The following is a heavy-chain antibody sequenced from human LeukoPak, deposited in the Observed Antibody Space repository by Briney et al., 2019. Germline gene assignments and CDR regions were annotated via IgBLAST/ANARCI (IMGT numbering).Heavy chain of an antibody. D-gene: IGHD3-10*01. CDR3: AREKSLRLWFGEFNPGYFDY. V-gene: IGHV3-30*04. Sequence: GGSLRLPCAASGFTFSSYAMHWVRQAPGKGLEWVAVISYDGSNKYYADSVKGRFTISRDNSKNTLYLQMNSLRAEDTAVYYCAREKSLRLWFGEFNPGYFDYWGQGTLVTVSS. J-gene: IGHJ4*02. CDR1: GFTFSSYA. CDR2: ISYDGSNK.